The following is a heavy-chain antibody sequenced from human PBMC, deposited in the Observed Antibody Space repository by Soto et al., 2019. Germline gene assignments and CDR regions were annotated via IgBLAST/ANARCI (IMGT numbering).Heavy chain of an antibody. CDR2: INHSGST. Sequence: PSETLSLTCAVYGGSFSGYYWSWIRQPPGKWLEWIGEINHSGSTNYNPSLKSRVTISVDTSKNQFSLKLSSVTAADTAVYYCARTLITMVRGRPQRGSNWFDPWGQGXLVTVYS. J-gene: IGHJ5*02. CDR1: GGSFSGYY. D-gene: IGHD3-10*01. V-gene: IGHV4-34*01. CDR3: ARTLITMVRGRPQRGSNWFDP.